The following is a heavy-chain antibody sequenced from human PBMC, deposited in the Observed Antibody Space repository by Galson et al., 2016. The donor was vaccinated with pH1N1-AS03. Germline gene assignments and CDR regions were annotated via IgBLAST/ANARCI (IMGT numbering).Heavy chain of an antibody. Sequence: PALVKPTQTLTLTCTLSGFSISTSGVGVGWIRQPPGKALEWLAVIYWDDDIRYSPFLKSRLTTAKANSKNQVALTLTDMDPVETATYYCAHRLCDTNRWSSNWYDPWGQGILVTVSS. D-gene: IGHD6-13*01. V-gene: IGHV2-5*02. CDR2: IYWDDDI. CDR1: GFSISTSGVG. J-gene: IGHJ5*02. CDR3: AHRLCDTNRWSSNWYDP.